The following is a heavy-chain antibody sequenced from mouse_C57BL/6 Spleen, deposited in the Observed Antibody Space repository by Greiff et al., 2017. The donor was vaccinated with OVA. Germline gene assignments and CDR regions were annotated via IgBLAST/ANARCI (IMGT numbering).Heavy chain of an antibody. D-gene: IGHD1-1*01. V-gene: IGHV1-62-2*01. J-gene: IGHJ2*01. CDR2: FYPGSGSI. CDR1: GYTFTEYT. CDR3: ARHEGDYYGSSYDYFDY. Sequence: VKLMESGAELVKPGASVKLSCKASGYTFTEYTIHWVKQRSGQGLEWIGWFYPGSGSIKYNEKFKDKATLTADKSSSTVYMELSRLTSEDSAVYFCARHEGDYYGSSYDYFDYWGQGTTLTVSS.